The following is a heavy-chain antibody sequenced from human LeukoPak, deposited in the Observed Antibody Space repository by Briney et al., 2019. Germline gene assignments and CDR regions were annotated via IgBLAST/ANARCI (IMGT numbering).Heavy chain of an antibody. CDR2: IIPILGIA. CDR1: GGTFSSYA. V-gene: IGHV1-69*04. J-gene: IGHJ4*02. Sequence: EASVKVSCKASGGTFSSYAISWVRQASGQGLEWMGRIIPILGIANYAQKFQGRVTITADKSTSTAYMELSSLRSEDTAVYYCGYGDYDGSVDYWGQGTLVTVSS. D-gene: IGHD4-17*01. CDR3: GYGDYDGSVDY.